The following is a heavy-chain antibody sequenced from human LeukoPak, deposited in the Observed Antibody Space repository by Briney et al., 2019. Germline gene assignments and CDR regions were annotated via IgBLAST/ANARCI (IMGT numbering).Heavy chain of an antibody. J-gene: IGHJ5*02. Sequence: SETLSLTCTVSGGSISSYYWSWIRQPPGKGLEWIGYIYTSGSTNYNPSLKSRVTISVDTTKNQFSLKLSSVTAADTAVYYCARGYSGYSSGWYQSWFDPWGQGTLVTASS. CDR3: ARGYSGYSSGWYQSWFDP. CDR2: IYTSGST. CDR1: GGSISSYY. D-gene: IGHD6-19*01. V-gene: IGHV4-4*09.